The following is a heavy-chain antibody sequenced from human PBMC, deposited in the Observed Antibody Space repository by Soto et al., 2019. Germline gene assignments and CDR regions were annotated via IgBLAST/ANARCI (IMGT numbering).Heavy chain of an antibody. V-gene: IGHV3-66*01. Sequence: GGSLRLSCAASGFTVSSNYMSWVRQAPGKGLEWVSVIYSGGSTYYADSVKGRFTISRDNSKNTLYLQMNSLRAEDTAVYYCARDRHGDFIFDPWGQGTLVTVSS. CDR1: GFTVSSNY. CDR3: ARDRHGDFIFDP. J-gene: IGHJ5*02. D-gene: IGHD4-17*01. CDR2: IYSGGST.